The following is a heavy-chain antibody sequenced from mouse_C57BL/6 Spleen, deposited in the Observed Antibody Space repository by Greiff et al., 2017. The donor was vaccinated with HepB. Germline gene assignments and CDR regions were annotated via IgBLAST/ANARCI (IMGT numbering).Heavy chain of an antibody. Sequence: VESGASVKISCKASGYAFSSYWMNWVKQRPGKGLEWIGQIYPGDGDTNYNGKFKGKATLTADKSSSTAYMQLSSLTSEDSAVYFCARITTVVATGYFDVWGTGTTVTVSS. CDR2: IYPGDGDT. V-gene: IGHV1-80*01. D-gene: IGHD1-1*01. CDR3: ARITTVVATGYFDV. J-gene: IGHJ1*03. CDR1: GYAFSSYW.